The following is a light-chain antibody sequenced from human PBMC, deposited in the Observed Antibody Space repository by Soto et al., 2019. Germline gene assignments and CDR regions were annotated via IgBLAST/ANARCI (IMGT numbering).Light chain of an antibody. Sequence: DIVMTQSPDSLAVSLGERATINCKSSQSGLYSSNNKNYLAWYQQKPGQPPKLLIYWASTRESGVPDRFSGSGCGTDFTLTISSLQAEDVAVYYCQQYYRPWTFGQGTKVEIK. CDR2: WAS. CDR3: QQYYRPWT. V-gene: IGKV4-1*01. CDR1: QSGLYSSNNKNY. J-gene: IGKJ1*01.